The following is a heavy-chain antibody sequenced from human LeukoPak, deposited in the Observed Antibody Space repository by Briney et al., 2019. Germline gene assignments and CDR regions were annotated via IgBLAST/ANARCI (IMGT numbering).Heavy chain of an antibody. CDR2: INDDETST. D-gene: IGHD1-26*01. J-gene: IGHJ4*02. V-gene: IGHV3-74*01. CDR3: ATTGSGSYYDY. Sequence: GGSLRLSCAASGFSFSSSWMHWVRQVPGKGLEWVSRINDDETSTTYAESVKGRFTISRDNAKNTLFLQMNSLRAEDTAVYYCATTGSGSYYDYWGQGTLVTVSS. CDR1: GFSFSSSW.